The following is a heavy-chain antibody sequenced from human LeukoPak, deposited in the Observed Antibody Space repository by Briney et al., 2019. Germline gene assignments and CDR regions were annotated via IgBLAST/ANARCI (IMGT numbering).Heavy chain of an antibody. CDR1: GYTFSDHY. V-gene: IGHV1-2*02. Sequence: VASVKVSCKASGYTFSDHYIHWVRQAPGQGLEWMGWINPKRGDTNYAQKFQGRVTMTRDTSIRAAYMELSRLRSDDTAVYYCARHNWGDAFDIWGQGTMVTISS. CDR3: ARHNWGDAFDI. CDR2: INPKRGDT. J-gene: IGHJ3*02. D-gene: IGHD7-27*01.